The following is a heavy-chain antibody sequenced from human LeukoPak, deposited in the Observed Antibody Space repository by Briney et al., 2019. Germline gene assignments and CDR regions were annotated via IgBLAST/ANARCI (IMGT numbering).Heavy chain of an antibody. CDR2: MWYDGSNK. D-gene: IGHD5-18*01. CDR3: AREDTALVIAY. J-gene: IGHJ4*02. Sequence: SGGSLRLSCAASGFTFSSYGMHWVRQAPGKGLEWVAIMWYDGSNKYYTDPVKGRFTISRDNSKNTLYLQMNSLRVEDTAVYYCAREDTALVIAYWGQGTLVTVSS. CDR1: GFTFSSYG. V-gene: IGHV3-33*01.